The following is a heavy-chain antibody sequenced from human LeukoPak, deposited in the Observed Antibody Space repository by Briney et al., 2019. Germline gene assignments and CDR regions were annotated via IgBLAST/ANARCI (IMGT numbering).Heavy chain of an antibody. Sequence: PSETLSLTCAVYGGSFSGYYWSWIRQPPGKGLEWIGEINHSGSTNYNPSLKSRVTISVDTSKNQCSLKLSSVTAADTAVYYCARGRARGNWFDPWGQGTLVTVSS. CDR1: GGSFSGYY. CDR2: INHSGST. D-gene: IGHD3-10*01. CDR3: ARGRARGNWFDP. J-gene: IGHJ5*02. V-gene: IGHV4-34*01.